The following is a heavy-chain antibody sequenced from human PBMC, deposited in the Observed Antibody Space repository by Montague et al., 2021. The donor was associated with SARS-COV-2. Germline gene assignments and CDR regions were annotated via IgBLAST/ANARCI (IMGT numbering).Heavy chain of an antibody. D-gene: IGHD6-19*01. J-gene: IGHJ4*02. Sequence: ETLSLTCTVSGGSISSSSYYWGWIRQPPGKGLEWIGSIYYSGSTXYNPSLKSRVTISVDTSKNQFSLKLSSVTAADTAVYYCARQRRGGLVSTPRFFDYWGQGTLVTVSS. CDR2: IYYSGST. CDR1: GGSISSSSYY. V-gene: IGHV4-39*01. CDR3: ARQRRGGLVSTPRFFDY.